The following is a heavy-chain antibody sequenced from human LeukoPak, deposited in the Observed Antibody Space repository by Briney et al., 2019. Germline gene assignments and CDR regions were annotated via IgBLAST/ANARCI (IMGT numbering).Heavy chain of an antibody. Sequence: SETLSLTCAVYGGSFSGYYWSWIRQPPGNRLEWIGEVNHSGSTNYNPSLKSRVTMSVDTSKNQFSLKLNSLTAADTAVYYCARVDVHIVVVADAKYWFDPWGQGTLVTVSS. J-gene: IGHJ5*02. V-gene: IGHV4-34*01. CDR2: VNHSGST. CDR1: GGSFSGYY. D-gene: IGHD2-2*01. CDR3: ARVDVHIVVVADAKYWFDP.